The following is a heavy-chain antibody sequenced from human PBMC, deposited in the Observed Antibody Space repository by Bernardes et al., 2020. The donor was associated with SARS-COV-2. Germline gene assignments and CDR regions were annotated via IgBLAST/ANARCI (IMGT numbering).Heavy chain of an antibody. CDR1: GFTFSNYA. CDR3: AKVPSSSPWGNYFDC. CDR2: ITGNSGGST. J-gene: IGHJ4*02. D-gene: IGHD6-6*01. Sequence: GGSLRLSCAASGFTFSNYAMSWVRQTPGKGLEWVSSITGNSGGSTYYADSVKGRFTISRDNSKNTVYLQMSSLRAEDTAVYYCAKVPSSSPWGNYFDCWGQGTLVTVSS. V-gene: IGHV3-23*01.